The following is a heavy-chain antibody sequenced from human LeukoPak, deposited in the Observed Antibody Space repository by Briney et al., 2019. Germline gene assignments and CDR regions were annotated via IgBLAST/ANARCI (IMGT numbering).Heavy chain of an antibody. CDR2: IYWDDDK. CDR3: ARRRGGSGWYFDY. Sequence: TLSLTCTVSGGSISSYYWSWIRQPPGRALEWLALIYWDDDKLYSPSLKSRLTNTKDTSKNQVVLTVTNMDPVDTATDYCARRRGGSGWYFDYWGQGTLVPVSS. CDR1: GGSISSYYW. J-gene: IGHJ4*01. D-gene: IGHD6-19*01. V-gene: IGHV2-5*08.